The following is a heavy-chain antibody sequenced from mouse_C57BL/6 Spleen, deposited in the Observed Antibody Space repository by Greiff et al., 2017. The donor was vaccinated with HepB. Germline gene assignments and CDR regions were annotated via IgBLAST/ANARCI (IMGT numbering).Heavy chain of an antibody. J-gene: IGHJ3*01. V-gene: IGHV1-52*01. CDR2: IDPSDSET. D-gene: IGHD1-1*01. CDR3: AREGVVAPFAY. CDR1: GYTFTSYS. Sequence: QVQLQQPGAELVRPGSSVKLSCKASGYTFTSYSMHWVKQRPIQGLEWIGNIDPSDSETHYNQKFKDKATLTVDKSSSTAYMQLSSLTSEDSAVYYCAREGVVAPFAYWGQGTLVTVSA.